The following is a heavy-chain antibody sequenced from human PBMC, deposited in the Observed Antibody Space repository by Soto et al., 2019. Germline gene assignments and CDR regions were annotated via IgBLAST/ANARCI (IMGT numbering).Heavy chain of an antibody. J-gene: IGHJ3*02. V-gene: IGHV1-18*01. CDR1: GYTFTSYG. Sequence: ASVNVSCKASGYTFTSYGISWVRQAPGQGLEWMGWISAYNGNTNYAQKLQGRITMTTDTSTSTAYMELRSLRSDDTAVYYCARDRTGENAFDIWGQGTMVTVSS. CDR3: ARDRTGENAFDI. D-gene: IGHD7-27*01. CDR2: ISAYNGNT.